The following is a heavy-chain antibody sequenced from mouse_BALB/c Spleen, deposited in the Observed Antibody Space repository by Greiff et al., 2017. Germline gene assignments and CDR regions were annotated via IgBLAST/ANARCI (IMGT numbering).Heavy chain of an antibody. Sequence: EVMLVESGGGLVQPGGSMKLSCVASGFTFSNYWMNWVRQSPEKGLEWVAEIRLKSNNYATHYAESVKGRFTISRDDSKSSVYLQMNNLRAEDTGIYYCTRPYDYDDAMDYWGQGTSVTVSS. CDR1: GFTFSNYW. D-gene: IGHD2-4*01. CDR3: TRPYDYDDAMDY. J-gene: IGHJ4*01. V-gene: IGHV6-6*02. CDR2: IRLKSNNYAT.